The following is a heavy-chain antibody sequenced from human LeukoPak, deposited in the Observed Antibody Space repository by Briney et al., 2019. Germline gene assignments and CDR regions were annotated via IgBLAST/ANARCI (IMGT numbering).Heavy chain of an antibody. J-gene: IGHJ4*02. Sequence: PSETRSLTCAVYGGSFSGYYWSWIRQPPGKGLEWIGEINHRGGTNYNPSLKSRVTISVDPSKHQSSLKLSSVTAADTAVYYCTTPLPPYGAYSDYWGQGTLVTVSS. CDR3: TTPLPPYGAYSDY. V-gene: IGHV4-34*01. D-gene: IGHD4-17*01. CDR2: INHRGGT. CDR1: GGSFSGYY.